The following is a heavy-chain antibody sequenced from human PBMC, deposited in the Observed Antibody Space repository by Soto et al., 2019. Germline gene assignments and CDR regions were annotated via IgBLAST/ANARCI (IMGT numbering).Heavy chain of an antibody. J-gene: IGHJ6*02. CDR2: ISWNSGSI. CDR3: AKDISGSWSDYYYYGMDV. D-gene: IGHD6-13*01. Sequence: EVQLVESRGGLVQPGRSLRLSCAASGFTFDDYAMHWVRQAPGKGLEWVSGISWNSGSIGYADSVKGRFTISRDNAKNSLYLQMNSLRAEDTALYYCAKDISGSWSDYYYYGMDVWGQGTTVTVSS. CDR1: GFTFDDYA. V-gene: IGHV3-9*01.